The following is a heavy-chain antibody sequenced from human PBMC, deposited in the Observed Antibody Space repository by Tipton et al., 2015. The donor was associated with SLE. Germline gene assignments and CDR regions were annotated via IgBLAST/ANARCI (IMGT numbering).Heavy chain of an antibody. V-gene: IGHV4-38-2*02. J-gene: IGHJ3*02. Sequence: TLSLTCTVSGYSISSGYYWGWIRQPPGKGLEWIGSIYHSGSTYYNPSLKSRVTISVDTSKNQFSLKLSSVTAADTAAYYCARDYSYDAFDIWGQGTMVTVSS. CDR3: ARDYSYDAFDI. CDR1: GYSISSGYY. D-gene: IGHD5-18*01. CDR2: IYHSGST.